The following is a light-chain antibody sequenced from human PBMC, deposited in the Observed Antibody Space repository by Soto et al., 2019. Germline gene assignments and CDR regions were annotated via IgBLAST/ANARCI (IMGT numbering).Light chain of an antibody. V-gene: IGLV7-46*01. CDR1: TGAVTSGHY. Sequence: QAVVTQEPSLTVSPGGTVTLTCGSSTGAVTSGHYPYWFQQKPGQAHRTLIYDTSNKHSWTPARLSGSLLGGKAALTLSGAQQEEEAEYYCLLSYSGARVFGGGTKVTVL. CDR2: DTS. CDR3: LLSYSGARV. J-gene: IGLJ3*02.